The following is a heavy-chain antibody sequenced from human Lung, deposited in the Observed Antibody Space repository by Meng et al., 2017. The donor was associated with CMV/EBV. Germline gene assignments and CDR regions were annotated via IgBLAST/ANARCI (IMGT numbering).Heavy chain of an antibody. Sequence: LXXTVSGGSISSSSYYWGWIRQPPGKGLEWIGSIYYSGSTYYNPSLKSRVTISVDTSKNQFSLKLSSVTAADTAVYYCAGLCIVVVPAAICPMDVWXQGTTVTVSS. CDR1: GGSISSSSYY. CDR3: AGLCIVVVPAAICPMDV. CDR2: IYYSGST. V-gene: IGHV4-39*01. J-gene: IGHJ6*02. D-gene: IGHD2-2*01.